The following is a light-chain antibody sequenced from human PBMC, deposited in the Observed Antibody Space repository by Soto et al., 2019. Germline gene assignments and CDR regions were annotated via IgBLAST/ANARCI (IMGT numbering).Light chain of an antibody. V-gene: IGKV3-15*01. CDR2: AAS. J-gene: IGKJ1*01. CDR1: QSVSSN. Sequence: EMVMTQSPATLSVCPGERATLSCRASQSVSSNLAWYQQKPGQAPRLLIYAASTRATGIPGRFSGSGSGTDFTLTINSLQSEDFAVYYCQQYNNWWTFGQGTKVDI. CDR3: QQYNNWWT.